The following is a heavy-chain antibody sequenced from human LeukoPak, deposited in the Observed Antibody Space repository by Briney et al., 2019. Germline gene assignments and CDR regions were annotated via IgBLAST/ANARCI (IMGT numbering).Heavy chain of an antibody. CDR1: GLTFSSYA. J-gene: IGHJ4*02. V-gene: IGHV3-23*01. CDR2: ISGSGGST. Sequence: PGGSLRLSCSASGLTFSSYAMSWVRQAPGKGLEWVSAISGSGGSTYYADSVKGRFTISRDNSKNTLYLQMNSLRAEDTAVYYCAKDSKIPQPPLDYWGQGTLVTVSS. CDR3: AKDSKIPQPPLDY. D-gene: IGHD2-2*02.